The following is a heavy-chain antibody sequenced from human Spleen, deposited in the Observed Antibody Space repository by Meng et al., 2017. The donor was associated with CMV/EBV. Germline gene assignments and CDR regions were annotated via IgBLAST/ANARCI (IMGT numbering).Heavy chain of an antibody. CDR2: ISWDGGST. CDR1: GFTFDDYA. J-gene: IGHJ6*02. Sequence: GESLKISCAASGFTFDDYAMHWVRQAPGKGLEWVSLISWDGGSTYYADSVKGRFTISRDNAKNSLYLQMNSLRAEDTAVYYCARRMDVWGQGTTVTVSS. CDR3: ARRMDV. V-gene: IGHV3-43D*03.